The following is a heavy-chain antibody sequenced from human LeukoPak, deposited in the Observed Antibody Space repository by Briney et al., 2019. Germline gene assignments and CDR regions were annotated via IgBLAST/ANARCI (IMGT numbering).Heavy chain of an antibody. J-gene: IGHJ4*02. CDR3: AFYGSGSYTFDY. V-gene: IGHV4-59*01. CDR1: GGSISSYY. Sequence: PSETLSLTCTVSGGSISSYYWSWIRQPPGKGLEWIGYIYYSGSTNYNPSLKSRVTISVDTSKNQFSLKLSSVTAADTAVYYCAFYGSGSYTFDYWGQGPLVTVSS. D-gene: IGHD3-10*01. CDR2: IYYSGST.